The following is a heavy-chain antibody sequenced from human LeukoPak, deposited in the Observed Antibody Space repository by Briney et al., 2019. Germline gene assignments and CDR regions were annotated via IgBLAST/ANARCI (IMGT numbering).Heavy chain of an antibody. V-gene: IGHV3-23*01. CDR3: ARDLGRIIVVRVFDY. CDR2: ISGSGGST. CDR1: GFTFSSYA. J-gene: IGHJ4*02. D-gene: IGHD3-22*01. Sequence: GGSLRLSCAASGFTFSSYAMSWVRQAPGKGLEWVSAISGSGGSTYYADSVKGRFTISRDNAKNSLYLQMNSLRAEDTAVYYCARDLGRIIVVRVFDYWGQGTLVTVSS.